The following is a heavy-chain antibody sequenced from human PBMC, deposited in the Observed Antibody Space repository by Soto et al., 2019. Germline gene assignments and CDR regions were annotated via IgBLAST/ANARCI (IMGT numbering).Heavy chain of an antibody. CDR2: INHSGST. Sequence: TSETLSLTCAVYGGSFSGYYWSWIRQPPGKGLEWIGEINHSGSTNYNPSLKSRVTISVDTSKNQFSLKLSSVTAADTAVYYCARGRGYFDWLLLSPSNFDYWGQGTLVTVSS. V-gene: IGHV4-34*01. CDR1: GGSFSGYY. D-gene: IGHD3-9*01. CDR3: ARGRGYFDWLLLSPSNFDY. J-gene: IGHJ4*02.